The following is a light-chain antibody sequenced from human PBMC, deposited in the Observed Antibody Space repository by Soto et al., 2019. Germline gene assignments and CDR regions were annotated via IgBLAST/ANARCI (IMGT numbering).Light chain of an antibody. CDR3: CSYAGSYAHGV. CDR2: DVS. J-gene: IGLJ2*01. CDR1: SSDVGGYNY. Sequence: QSALTQPRSVSGSPGQSVTISCTGTSSDVGGYNYVSWYQQHPGKAPKLMIYDVSKRPSGVPDRFSGSKSGNTASLTISGLQAEGEDDYYCCSYAGSYAHGVFGGRTKLTVL. V-gene: IGLV2-11*01.